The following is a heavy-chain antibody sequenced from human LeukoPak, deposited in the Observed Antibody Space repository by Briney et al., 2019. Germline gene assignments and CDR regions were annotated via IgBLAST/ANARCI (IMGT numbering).Heavy chain of an antibody. J-gene: IGHJ6*02. D-gene: IGHD2-21*02. CDR1: GGSISSYY. CDR3: ARFPDTVVTAIGLRPPPGMDV. Sequence: MTSETLSLTCTVSGGSISSYYWSWIRQPPGKGLEWIGYIYYSGSTNYNPSLKSRVTISVDTSKNQFSLKLSSVTAADTAVYYCARFPDTVVTAIGLRPPPGMDVWGQGTTVTVSS. CDR2: IYYSGST. V-gene: IGHV4-59*01.